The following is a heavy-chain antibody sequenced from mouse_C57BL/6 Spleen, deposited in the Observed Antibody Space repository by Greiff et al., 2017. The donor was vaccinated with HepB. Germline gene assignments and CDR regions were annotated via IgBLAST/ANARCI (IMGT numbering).Heavy chain of an antibody. Sequence: VQLKESGPGLVKPSQSLSLTCSVTGYSITSGYYWNWIRQFPGNKLEWMGYISYDGSNNYNPSLKNRISITRDTSKNQFFLKLNSVTTEDTATYYCARDQYARFAYWGQGTLVTVSA. J-gene: IGHJ3*01. V-gene: IGHV3-6*01. CDR3: ARDQYARFAY. D-gene: IGHD6-5*01. CDR1: GYSITSGYY. CDR2: ISYDGSN.